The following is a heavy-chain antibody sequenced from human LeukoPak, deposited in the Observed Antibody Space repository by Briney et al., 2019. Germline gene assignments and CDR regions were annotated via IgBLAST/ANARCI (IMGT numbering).Heavy chain of an antibody. J-gene: IGHJ5*02. D-gene: IGHD2-2*01. CDR2: IYSGGST. CDR3: ARDLKQGYQLPMGWFDP. V-gene: IGHV3-66*01. CDR1: GFTVSSNY. Sequence: GGSLRLSCAASGFTVSSNYMSWVRQAPGKGLEWVSVIYSGGSTYYADSVKGRFTISRDNSKNTLYLQMNSLRAEDTAVYYCARDLKQGYQLPMGWFDPWGQGTLVTVSS.